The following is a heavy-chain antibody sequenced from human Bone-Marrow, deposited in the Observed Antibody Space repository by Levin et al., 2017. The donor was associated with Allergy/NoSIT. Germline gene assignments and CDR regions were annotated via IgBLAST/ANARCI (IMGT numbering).Heavy chain of an antibody. CDR1: GFTFSDFW. CDR3: ARDMYTVFGAPDV. CDR2: IKQEGGET. J-gene: IGHJ4*02. Sequence: GGSLRLSCAASGFTFSDFWMSWVRQAPGKGLEWVANIKQEGGETNYVDSVKGRFTISRDNAQNSLSLQMSSLRSEDTAIYYCARDMYTVFGAPDVWGQGTLVTVSS. V-gene: IGHV3-7*01. D-gene: IGHD3-3*01.